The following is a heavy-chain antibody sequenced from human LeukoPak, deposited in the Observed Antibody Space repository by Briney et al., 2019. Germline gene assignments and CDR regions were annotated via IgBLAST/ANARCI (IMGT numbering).Heavy chain of an antibody. V-gene: IGHV3-48*04. Sequence: PGGSLRLSCAASGFTFSSYSMNWVRQAPGKGLEWISYISSSGTSIYYANSVKGRFTVSRDNAKNTVHLQMNTLRAEDTALYYCAREAASCGGDCLDYWGQGTLVTVSS. CDR1: GFTFSSYS. D-gene: IGHD2-21*01. J-gene: IGHJ4*02. CDR3: AREAASCGGDCLDY. CDR2: ISSSGTSI.